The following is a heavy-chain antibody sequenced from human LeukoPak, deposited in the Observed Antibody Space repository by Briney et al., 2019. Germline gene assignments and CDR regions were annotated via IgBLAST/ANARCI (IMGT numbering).Heavy chain of an antibody. Sequence: SQTLSHTCAISGDSVSSNSAAWNWIRQSPSRGLEWLGRTYYRSKWYNDYAVSVKSRITINPDTSKNQFSLQLNSVTPEDTAVYYCARDAVTTSYYYYYGMDVWGQGTTVTVSS. CDR2: TYYRSKWYN. D-gene: IGHD4-17*01. CDR3: ARDAVTTSYYYYYGMDV. CDR1: GDSVSSNSAA. V-gene: IGHV6-1*01. J-gene: IGHJ6*02.